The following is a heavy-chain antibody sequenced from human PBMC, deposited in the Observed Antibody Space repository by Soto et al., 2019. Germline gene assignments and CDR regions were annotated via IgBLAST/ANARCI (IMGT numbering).Heavy chain of an antibody. CDR2: ISGSGGST. J-gene: IGHJ4*02. CDR3: AKGMHSSSWSLSPVDY. D-gene: IGHD6-13*01. Sequence: EVQLLESGGGLVQPGGSLRLSCAASGFTFSSYAMSWVRQAPGKGLEWVSAISGSGGSTYYAASVKGRFTISRDNSKNTLYLQMNSLRAEDTAVYYCAKGMHSSSWSLSPVDYWGQGTLVTVSS. CDR1: GFTFSSYA. V-gene: IGHV3-23*01.